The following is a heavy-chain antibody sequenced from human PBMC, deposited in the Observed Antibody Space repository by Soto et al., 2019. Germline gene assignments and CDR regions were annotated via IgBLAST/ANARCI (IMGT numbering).Heavy chain of an antibody. D-gene: IGHD3-16*01. J-gene: IGHJ3*01. CDR1: GGTFSTYT. Sequence: QVHLVQSGAEVRKPGSSVKVSCKTSGGTFSTYTIYWVRQAPGQGLEWMGRIIPLFGTTKYAQNFQDRVTITAEESTSTTYMELSSLRAEDTAVYYCARRLDDRADEGFDVWCEGTAVSVS. CDR2: IIPLFGTT. CDR3: ARRLDDRADEGFDV. V-gene: IGHV1-69*18.